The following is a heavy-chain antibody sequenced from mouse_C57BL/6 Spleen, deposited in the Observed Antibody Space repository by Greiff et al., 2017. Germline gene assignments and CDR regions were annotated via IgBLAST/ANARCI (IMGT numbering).Heavy chain of an antibody. D-gene: IGHD2-1*01. CDR1: GYTFTGYW. Sequence: QVQLQQSGAELMKPGASVKLSCKATGYTFTGYWIEWVKQRPGHGLEWIGEILPGSGSTNYNEKFTGKDTVNADTSSHTAYMQLSSLTTEDSAIYCCACGPYGKKVYYAMDYWGQGTSVTVSS. CDR3: ACGPYGKKVYYAMDY. V-gene: IGHV1-9*01. J-gene: IGHJ4*01. CDR2: ILPGSGST.